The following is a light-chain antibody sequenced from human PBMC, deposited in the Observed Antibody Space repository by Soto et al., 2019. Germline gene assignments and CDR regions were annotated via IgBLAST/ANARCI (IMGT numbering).Light chain of an antibody. CDR3: SSYTSSSIDYV. CDR1: SSDGGGYNY. J-gene: IGLJ1*01. CDR2: EVS. V-gene: IGLV2-14*01. Sequence: QSARTQPASVSGSPGQSITISCTGTSSDGGGYNYVSWYQQHPGKAPKLMIYEVSNRPSGVSNRFSGSKSGNTASLTISGLQAEDEADYYCSSYTSSSIDYVFGTGTKLTVL.